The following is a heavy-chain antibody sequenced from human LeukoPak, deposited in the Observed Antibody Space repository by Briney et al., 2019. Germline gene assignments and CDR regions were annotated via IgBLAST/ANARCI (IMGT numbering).Heavy chain of an antibody. D-gene: IGHD1-26*01. CDR3: AREAQGGATREGWFDP. CDR1: GGSISSYY. CDR2: IYYSGST. Sequence: PSETLSLTCTVSGGSISSYYWSWLRQPPGKGLEWIGYIYYSGSTNYNPSLKSRVTISVDTSKNQFSLKLSSVTAADTAVYYCAREAQGGATREGWFDPWGQGTLVTVSS. V-gene: IGHV4-59*12. J-gene: IGHJ5*02.